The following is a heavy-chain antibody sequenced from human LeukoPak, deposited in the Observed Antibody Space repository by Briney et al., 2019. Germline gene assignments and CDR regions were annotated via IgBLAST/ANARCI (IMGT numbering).Heavy chain of an antibody. CDR1: GGSFSGYY. V-gene: IGHV4-34*01. D-gene: IGHD6-19*01. Sequence: TSSETLSLTCAVYGGSFSGYYWGWIRQPPGKGLEWIGEINHSGSTNYNPSLKSRVTISVDTSKNQFSLKLSSVTAADTAVYYYARVPPYSSGWYPTYYFDYWGQGTLVTVSS. J-gene: IGHJ4*02. CDR3: ARVPPYSSGWYPTYYFDY. CDR2: INHSGST.